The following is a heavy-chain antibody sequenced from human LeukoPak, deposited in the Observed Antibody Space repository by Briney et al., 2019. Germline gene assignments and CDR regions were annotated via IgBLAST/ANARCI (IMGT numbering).Heavy chain of an antibody. V-gene: IGHV3-23*01. CDR1: GFTFSSYT. D-gene: IGHD6-13*01. CDR2: ISGSGGST. Sequence: GGSLRLSCAASGFTFSSYTMNWVRQAPGKGLEWVSVISGSGGSTNYADSVKGRFTISRDDSKNTLYLQMNSQRAEDTAVYYCGVYSSSWHDYWGQGTLVTVSS. J-gene: IGHJ4*02. CDR3: GVYSSSWHDY.